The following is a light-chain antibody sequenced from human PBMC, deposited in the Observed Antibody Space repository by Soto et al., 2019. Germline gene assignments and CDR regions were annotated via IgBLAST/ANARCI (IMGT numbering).Light chain of an antibody. CDR1: QDIRDD. V-gene: IGKV1-17*01. CDR3: LQHTTFPWT. CDR2: GAS. J-gene: IGKJ1*01. Sequence: DIQMTQSPSSLSASVGDRVTITCRASQDIRDDLGWYQQKPGKAPQRLIFGASSLQSGVPSRFSGSGSGTELSLTISSLQPEDFATYYCLQHTTFPWTFGQGTKVEVK.